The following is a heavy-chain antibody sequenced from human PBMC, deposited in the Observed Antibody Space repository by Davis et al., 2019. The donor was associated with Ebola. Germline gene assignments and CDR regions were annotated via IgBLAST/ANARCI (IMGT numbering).Heavy chain of an antibody. Sequence: PSETLSLTCAISGDSVSGNNGAWNWIRQSPSRGLEWLGRTYYSSKWYHDYATSVKSRITINLDTSKNQFSLQLNSVTPEDTALYYCTRGWLRGGMDVWGEGTTVTV. CDR2: TYYSSKWYH. J-gene: IGHJ6*02. D-gene: IGHD5-18*01. V-gene: IGHV6-1*01. CDR1: GDSVSGNNGA. CDR3: TRGWLRGGMDV.